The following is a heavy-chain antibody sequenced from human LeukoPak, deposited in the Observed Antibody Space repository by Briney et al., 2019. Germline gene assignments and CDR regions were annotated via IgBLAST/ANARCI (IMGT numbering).Heavy chain of an antibody. Sequence: PSETPSLTCTVSGGSIGSGGYYWSWIRQHPGKGLEWIGHIYYSGSTSYNSSLKSRVSISVDMSKSQFSLNLSSVTAADTAVYYCARRSDYSGSFDYWGQGTLVTVSS. CDR3: ARRSDYSGSFDY. D-gene: IGHD4-23*01. J-gene: IGHJ4*02. CDR2: IYYSGST. V-gene: IGHV4-31*03. CDR1: GGSIGSGGYY.